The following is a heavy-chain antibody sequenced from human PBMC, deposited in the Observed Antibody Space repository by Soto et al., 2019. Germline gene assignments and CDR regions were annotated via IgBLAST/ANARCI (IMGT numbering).Heavy chain of an antibody. CDR3: ARPFVVVAFDI. J-gene: IGHJ3*02. Sequence: PGGSLRLSCAASGFTFSSYAMHWVRQAPGKGLEWVAVISYDGSNKYYADSVKGRFTISRDNSKNTLYLQMNSLRAEDTAVYYCARPFVVVAFDIWGQETMVTVSS. CDR2: ISYDGSNK. D-gene: IGHD2-15*01. CDR1: GFTFSSYA. V-gene: IGHV3-30-3*01.